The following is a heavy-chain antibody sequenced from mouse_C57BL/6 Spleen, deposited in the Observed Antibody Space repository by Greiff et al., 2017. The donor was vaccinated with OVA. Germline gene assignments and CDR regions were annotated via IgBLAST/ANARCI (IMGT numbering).Heavy chain of an antibody. V-gene: IGHV1-26*01. CDR2: INPNNGGT. CDR1: GYTFTDYY. CDR3: AREGGGHGNYGYYYAMDY. Sequence: EVQLQQSGPELVKPGASVKISCKASGYTFTDYYMNWVKQSHGKSLEWIGDINPNNGGTSYNQKFKGKATLTVDKSSSTASMELRSLTSEDSAVYYCAREGGGHGNYGYYYAMDYWGQGTSVTVSS. J-gene: IGHJ4*01. D-gene: IGHD2-1*01.